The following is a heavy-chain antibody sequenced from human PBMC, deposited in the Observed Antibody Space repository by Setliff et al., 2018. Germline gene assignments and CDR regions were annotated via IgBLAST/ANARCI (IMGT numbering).Heavy chain of an antibody. CDR2: IKQDGSDK. J-gene: IGHJ4*02. V-gene: IGHV3-7*01. CDR3: ARLRKDYGDYYHFDY. CDR1: GFIFSTYW. D-gene: IGHD4-17*01. Sequence: GGSLRLSCAASGFIFSTYWMSWVRQAPGKGLEWVANIKQDGSDKYYVDSVKGRFTISRDNAKNSLYLQMNSLRAEDTAVYYCARLRKDYGDYYHFDYWGQGTLVTVSS.